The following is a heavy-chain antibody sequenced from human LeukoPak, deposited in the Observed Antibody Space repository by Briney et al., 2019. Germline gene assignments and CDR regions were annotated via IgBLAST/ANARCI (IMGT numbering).Heavy chain of an antibody. V-gene: IGHV3-23*01. CDR1: GFTFSSYA. CDR2: ISGSGGST. CDR3: AKDLAIYDSIYFDY. D-gene: IGHD3-22*01. Sequence: QPGGSLRLSCAASGFTFSSYAMSWVRQAPGKGLEWVSAISGSGGSTYYADSVKGRFNISRDNSKNTLYLQMNSLRAEDTAVYYCAKDLAIYDSIYFDYWGQGTLVTVSS. J-gene: IGHJ4*02.